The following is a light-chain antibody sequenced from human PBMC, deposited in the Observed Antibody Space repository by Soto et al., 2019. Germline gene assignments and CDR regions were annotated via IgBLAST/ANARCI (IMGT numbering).Light chain of an antibody. J-gene: IGKJ4*01. Sequence: EIVLTKSPGPLSLSPGERATLSSRASQSVSGSYLAWYQQKPGQAPRLLIYGASSRATGIPDRFSGSGSGTDFTLTISRLEPEDFAVYYCQHYGTSPLTFGGGTKVEIK. CDR2: GAS. CDR3: QHYGTSPLT. V-gene: IGKV3-20*01. CDR1: QSVSGSY.